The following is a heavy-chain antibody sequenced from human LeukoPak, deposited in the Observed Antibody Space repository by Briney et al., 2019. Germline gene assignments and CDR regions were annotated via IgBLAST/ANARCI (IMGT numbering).Heavy chain of an antibody. CDR1: DYPISSGYL. CDR3: AREHCAGGYCYFLDY. V-gene: IGHV4-38-2*02. J-gene: IGHJ4*02. Sequence: PSETLSLTCSVTDYPISSGYLWGWIRQPPQKGLEWIATISHSGSTYFNPSLKRRVIVSIDASKNQFSLNLTSVTAADTAVYYCAREHCAGGYCYFLDYWGQGTLVTVSS. CDR2: ISHSGST. D-gene: IGHD3-16*02.